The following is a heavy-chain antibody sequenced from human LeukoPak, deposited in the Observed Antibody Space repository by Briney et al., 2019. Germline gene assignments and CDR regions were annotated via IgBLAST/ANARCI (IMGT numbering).Heavy chain of an antibody. CDR3: ARGRRGYCSGGSCRRGLYFDY. D-gene: IGHD2-15*01. CDR2: IYHSGST. Sequence: SQTLSLTCAVSGGSISSGGYSWSWIRQPPGKGLEWIGYIYHSGSTYYNPSLKSRVTISVDRSKNQFSLKLSSVTAADTAVYYCARGRRGYCSGGSCRRGLYFDYWGQGTLVTVSS. V-gene: IGHV4-30-2*01. CDR1: GGSISSGGYS. J-gene: IGHJ4*02.